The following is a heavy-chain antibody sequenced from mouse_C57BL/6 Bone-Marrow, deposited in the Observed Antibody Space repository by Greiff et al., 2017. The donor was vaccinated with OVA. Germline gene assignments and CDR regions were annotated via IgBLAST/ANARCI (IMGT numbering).Heavy chain of an antibody. V-gene: IGHV1-42*01. CDR2: INPSTGGT. CDR3: ARGGTCPFAY. Sequence: VQLQQSGPELVKPGASVKISCKASGYSFTGYYMNWVKQSPEKSLEWIGEINPSTGGTTYNQKFKAKATLTVDKSSSTAYMQLKSLTSEDSAVYYCARGGTCPFAYWGRGNLVTVSA. D-gene: IGHD4-1*01. J-gene: IGHJ3*01. CDR1: GYSFTGYY.